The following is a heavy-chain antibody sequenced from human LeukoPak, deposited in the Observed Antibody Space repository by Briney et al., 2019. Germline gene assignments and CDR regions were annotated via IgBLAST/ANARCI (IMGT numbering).Heavy chain of an antibody. CDR2: INPSGGST. CDR1: GYTFTSYY. CDR3: ARDWHFDWLFPGAFDI. D-gene: IGHD3-9*01. V-gene: IGHV1-46*01. J-gene: IGHJ3*02. Sequence: ASVKVSCKASGYTFTSYYMHWVRQAPGQGLEWMGIINPSGGSTSYAQKFQGRVTMIRDMSTSTVYMELSSLRSDDTAVYYCARDWHFDWLFPGAFDIWGQGTMVTVSS.